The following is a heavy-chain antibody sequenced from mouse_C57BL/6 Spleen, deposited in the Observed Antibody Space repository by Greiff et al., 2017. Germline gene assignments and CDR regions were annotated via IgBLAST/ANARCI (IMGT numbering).Heavy chain of an antibody. J-gene: IGHJ1*03. Sequence: VQLQQSGPGLVQPSQSLSITCTFSGFSLTSYGVHWVRQSPGQGLEWLGVIWRGGSTDYNAAFMSRLSITKDNSKSQVFFKMNSLQADDTAIYYCAKNWDDWYFDVWGKGTTVTVSS. CDR3: AKNWDDWYFDV. D-gene: IGHD4-1*01. CDR1: GFSLTSYG. CDR2: IWRGGST. V-gene: IGHV2-5*01.